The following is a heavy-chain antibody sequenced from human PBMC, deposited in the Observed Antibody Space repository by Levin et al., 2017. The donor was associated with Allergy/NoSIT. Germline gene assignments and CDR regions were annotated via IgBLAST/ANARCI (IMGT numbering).Heavy chain of an antibody. CDR3: ARDYSSSWYLNWFDP. CDR2: INAGNGNT. CDR1: GYTFTSYA. V-gene: IGHV1-3*01. D-gene: IGHD6-13*01. J-gene: IGHJ5*02. Sequence: ASVKVSCKASGYTFTSYAMHWVRQAPGQRLEWMGWINAGNGNTKYSQKFQGRVTITRDTSASTAYMELSSLRSEDTAVYYCARDYSSSWYLNWFDPWGQGTLVTVSS.